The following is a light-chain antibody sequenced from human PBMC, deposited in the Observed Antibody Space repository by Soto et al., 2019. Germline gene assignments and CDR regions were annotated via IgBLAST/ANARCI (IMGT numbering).Light chain of an antibody. Sequence: SVLTQPASVSGSPGQSITISCTGTSSDVGGYNYVSWYQQHPGKAPRLMIYEVNSRPSGVSHRFSGSKSGNTASLTISGLQAEDEADYYCSSYTSSTTPYVFGTGTKVTVL. CDR2: EVN. J-gene: IGLJ1*01. CDR3: SSYTSSTTPYV. CDR1: SSDVGGYNY. V-gene: IGLV2-14*01.